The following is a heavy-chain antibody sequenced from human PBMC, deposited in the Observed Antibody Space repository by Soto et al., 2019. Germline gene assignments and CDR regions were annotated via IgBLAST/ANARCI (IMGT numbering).Heavy chain of an antibody. CDR3: AKDRRSVTMVPPHNWFDP. Sequence: QPGGSLRLSCAASGFTFSSYAMSWVRQAPGKGLEWVSAISGSGGSTYYADSVKGRFTISRDNSKNTLYLQMNSLRAEDTAVYYCAKDRRSVTMVPPHNWFDPWGQGTLVTVSS. CDR2: ISGSGGST. J-gene: IGHJ5*02. CDR1: GFTFSSYA. V-gene: IGHV3-23*01. D-gene: IGHD3-10*01.